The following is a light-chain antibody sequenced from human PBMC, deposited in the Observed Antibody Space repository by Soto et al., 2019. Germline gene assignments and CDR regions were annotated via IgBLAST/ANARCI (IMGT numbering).Light chain of an antibody. CDR1: QTSNW. V-gene: IGKV1-5*03. CDR2: KAS. Sequence: DIQMTQSPSTLSASVGDRVTITCRASQTSNWLAWYQQKPGKAPKLLIYKASSLESGVPSRFSGSGSGTEFTLTISSLQPDDFATYYCQQYNNYSPRTFGQGTKLEIK. CDR3: QQYNNYSPRT. J-gene: IGKJ1*01.